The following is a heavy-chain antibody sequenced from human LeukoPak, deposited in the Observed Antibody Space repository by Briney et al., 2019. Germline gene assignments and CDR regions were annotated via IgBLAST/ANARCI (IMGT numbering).Heavy chain of an antibody. CDR1: GGSISSSSYC. J-gene: IGHJ4*02. V-gene: IGHV4-39*01. Sequence: SETLSLTXTVSGGSISSSSYCWGWIRQPPGKGLEWIGSIYYSGSTYYNPSLKSRVTISVDTSKNQFSLKLSSVTAADTAVYFCARLPSGYLWGDWGQGTLVTVSS. CDR3: ARLPSGYLWGD. D-gene: IGHD3-22*01. CDR2: IYYSGST.